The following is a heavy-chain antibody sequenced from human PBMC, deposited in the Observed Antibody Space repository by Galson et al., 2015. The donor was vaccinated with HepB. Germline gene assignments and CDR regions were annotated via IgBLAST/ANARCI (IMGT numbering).Heavy chain of an antibody. CDR2: IKQDGSEK. V-gene: IGHV3-7*03. CDR3: ARDSRVLRYFGGWFDP. CDR1: GFTFSSYW. J-gene: IGHJ5*02. Sequence: SLRLSCAASGFTFSSYWMSWVRQAPGKGLEWVANIKQDGSEKYYVDSVKGRFTISRDNAKNSLYLQMNSLRAEDTAVYYCARDSRVLRYFGGWFDPWGQGTLVTVSS. D-gene: IGHD3-9*01.